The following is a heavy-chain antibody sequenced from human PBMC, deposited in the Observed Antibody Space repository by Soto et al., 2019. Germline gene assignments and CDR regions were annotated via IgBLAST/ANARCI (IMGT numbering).Heavy chain of an antibody. J-gene: IGHJ6*02. V-gene: IGHV3-33*01. CDR1: GFTFSSYG. CDR2: IWYDGSNK. CDR3: ARDNHYYYGMDV. Sequence: PGGSLRLSCAASGFTFSSYGMHWVRQAPGKGLEWVAVIWYDGSNKYYADSVKGRFTISRDNSKNTLYLQMNSLRAEDTAVYYCARDNHYYYGMDVWGQGTTVTVSS.